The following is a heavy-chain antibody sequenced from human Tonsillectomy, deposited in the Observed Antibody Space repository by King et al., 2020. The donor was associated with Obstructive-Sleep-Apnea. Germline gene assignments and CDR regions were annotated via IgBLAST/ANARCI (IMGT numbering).Heavy chain of an antibody. V-gene: IGHV2-5*02. J-gene: IGHJ4*02. Sequence: QITLKESGPALVKPTETLTLTCTFSGFSFTTSGVGVGWIRQPPGKAPEWLALIYWDDDKRYSPSLETRLSVTKDTSKNQVVLTVTNMDPVDTATYYCAHRPQYPQSLYSQPPGTTFDFWGQGTPVTVSS. CDR2: IYWDDDK. CDR3: AHRPQYPQSLYSQPPGTTFDF. D-gene: IGHD1-1*01. CDR1: GFSFTTSGVG.